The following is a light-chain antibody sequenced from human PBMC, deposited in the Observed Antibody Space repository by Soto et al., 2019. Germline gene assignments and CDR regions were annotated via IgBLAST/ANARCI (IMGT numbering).Light chain of an antibody. CDR3: QQYGSSSWT. CDR1: QSVSSSY. Sequence: EIVLTQSPGTLSSSPGERATLSCRASQSVSSSYLAWYRQKPGQAPRLLIYAASSRATGIPDRFSGSGSGTDFILTISRLEPEDFAVYYCQQYGSSSWTFGQGTKVEFK. J-gene: IGKJ1*01. V-gene: IGKV3-20*01. CDR2: AAS.